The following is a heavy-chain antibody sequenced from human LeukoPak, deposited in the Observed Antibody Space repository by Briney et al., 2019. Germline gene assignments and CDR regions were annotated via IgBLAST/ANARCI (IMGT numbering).Heavy chain of an antibody. D-gene: IGHD6-19*01. CDR2: ISSSSSYI. CDR1: GFTFSSYS. V-gene: IGHV3-21*01. J-gene: IGHJ4*02. CDR3: ARGRSRVAAPFYFDY. Sequence: GGSLRLSCAASGFTFSSYSMNWVRQAPGKGLEWVSSISSSSSYIYYADSVKVRFTISRDNAKNSLYLQMNSLRAEDTAVYYCARGRSRVAAPFYFDYWGQGTLVTVSS.